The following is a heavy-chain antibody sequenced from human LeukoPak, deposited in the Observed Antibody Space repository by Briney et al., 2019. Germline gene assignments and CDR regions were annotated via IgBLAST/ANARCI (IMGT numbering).Heavy chain of an antibody. D-gene: IGHD3-9*01. CDR2: IIPILGIA. Sequence: ASVKVSCKASGGTFSSYAISWVRQAPGQGLEWMGRIIPILGIANYAQKFQGRVTITADKSTSTAYMELSSLRSEDTAVYYWARDRSGYYDILNPLDYWGQGTLVTVSS. CDR3: ARDRSGYYDILNPLDY. V-gene: IGHV1-69*04. CDR1: GGTFSSYA. J-gene: IGHJ4*02.